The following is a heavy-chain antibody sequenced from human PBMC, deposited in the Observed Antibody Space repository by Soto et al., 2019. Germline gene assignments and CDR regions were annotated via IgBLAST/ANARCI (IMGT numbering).Heavy chain of an antibody. CDR1: EFSVSDNY. CDR3: KSRDY. Sequence: EVQLVESGGGLVLPGGSLRLAYAASEFSVSDNYMNWVRQAPGKGLEWVAVIFSGGSTNYADSVKGRFTISRLKSENTLYLQMSSLRPEDTAVYFCKSRDYWGRGNLVTVSS. V-gene: IGHV3-53*04. J-gene: IGHJ4*01. CDR2: IFSGGST.